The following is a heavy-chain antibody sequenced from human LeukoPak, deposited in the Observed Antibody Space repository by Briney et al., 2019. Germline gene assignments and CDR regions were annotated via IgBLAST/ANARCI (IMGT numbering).Heavy chain of an antibody. D-gene: IGHD3-3*01. Sequence: SETLSLTCTVSGGSISSGSYYWSWIRQPAGKGLEWIGRIYTSGSTNYNPSLKSRVTISVDTSKNQFSLKLSSVTAADTAVYYCAREGYDFWSGQYDAFDIWGQGTMVTVSS. J-gene: IGHJ3*02. CDR1: GGSISSGSYY. CDR2: IYTSGST. V-gene: IGHV4-61*02. CDR3: AREGYDFWSGQYDAFDI.